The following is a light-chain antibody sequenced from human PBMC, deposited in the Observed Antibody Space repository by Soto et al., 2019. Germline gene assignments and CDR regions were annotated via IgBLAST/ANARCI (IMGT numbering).Light chain of an antibody. V-gene: IGKV3-20*01. Sequence: EIVLTQSPGTLSLSPGERATLSCRASQSVTNNYLAWYQQKPGQAPRLLIYVASSRAAGIPDRFSGSGSGTGFSLTISRLELEDFAVYYCQIYGSSPPITFGQGTRL. CDR3: QIYGSSPPIT. CDR1: QSVTNNY. CDR2: VAS. J-gene: IGKJ5*01.